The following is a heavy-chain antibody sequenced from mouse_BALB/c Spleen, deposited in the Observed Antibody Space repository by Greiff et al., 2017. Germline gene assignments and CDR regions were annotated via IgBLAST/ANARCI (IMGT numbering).Heavy chain of an antibody. Sequence: LMESGAELVKPGASVKLSCKTSGYTFTSYWIQWVKQRPGQGLGWIGEIFPGTGTTYYNEKFKGKATLTIDTSSSTAYMQLSSLTSEDSAVYFCARSWDDGYSDYWGQGTTLTVSS. CDR2: IFPGTGTT. J-gene: IGHJ2*01. CDR3: ARSWDDGYSDY. V-gene: IGHV1S132*01. CDR1: GYTFTSYW. D-gene: IGHD2-3*01.